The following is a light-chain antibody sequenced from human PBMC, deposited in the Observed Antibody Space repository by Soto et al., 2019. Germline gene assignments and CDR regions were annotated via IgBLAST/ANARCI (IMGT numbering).Light chain of an antibody. CDR2: AAS. CDR1: QSISSY. V-gene: IGKV1-39*01. J-gene: IGKJ4*01. Sequence: DIQMTQSPSSLSASVGDRVTITCRASQSISSYLNWYQQKPGKAPKLLIYAASSLQSGVPSRFSGSGSGTDFTLTISSLQPADFAVYYCQQRNSWPTSLTFGGGTKVEIK. CDR3: QQRNSWPTSLT.